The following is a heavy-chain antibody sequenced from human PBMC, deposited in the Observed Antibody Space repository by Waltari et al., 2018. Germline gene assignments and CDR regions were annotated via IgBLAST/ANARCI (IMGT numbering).Heavy chain of an antibody. D-gene: IGHD6-6*01. J-gene: IGHJ5*02. CDR2: ISYDGSNK. Sequence: QVQLVESGGGVVQPGRSLRLSCAASGFTFSSYAMHWVRQAPGKGLEWVAVISYDGSNKYYADSVKGRFTISRDNSKNTLYLQMNSLRAEDMAVYYCARGSIAAPNHWGQGTLVTVSS. CDR3: ARGSIAAPNH. V-gene: IGHV3-30-3*01. CDR1: GFTFSSYA.